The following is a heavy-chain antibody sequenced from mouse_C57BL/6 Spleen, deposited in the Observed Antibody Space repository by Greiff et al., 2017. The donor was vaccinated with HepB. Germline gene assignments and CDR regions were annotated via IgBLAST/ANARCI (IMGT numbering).Heavy chain of an antibody. D-gene: IGHD1-1*01. Sequence: VQLQQPGAELVKPGASVKLSCKASGYTFTSYWMQWVKQRPGQGLEWIGEIDPSDSYTNYNQKFKGKATLTVDTSSSTAYMQLSSLTSEDSAVYYCAYGSGDYWGQGTTLTVSS. CDR2: IDPSDSYT. CDR1: GYTFTSYW. J-gene: IGHJ2*01. V-gene: IGHV1-50*01. CDR3: AYGSGDY.